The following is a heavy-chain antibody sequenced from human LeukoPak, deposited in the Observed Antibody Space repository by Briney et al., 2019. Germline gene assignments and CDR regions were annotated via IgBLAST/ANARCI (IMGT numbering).Heavy chain of an antibody. CDR3: AKDFTMIGYYYGMDV. CDR2: ISWNSGSI. V-gene: IGHV3-9*01. Sequence: PGGSLRLSCAASGFTFDDYAMHWVRRAPGKGLEWVSGISWNSGSIGYADSVKGRFTISRDNAKNSLYLQMNSLRAEDTALYYCAKDFTMIGYYYGMDVWGKGTTVTVSS. D-gene: IGHD3-22*01. J-gene: IGHJ6*04. CDR1: GFTFDDYA.